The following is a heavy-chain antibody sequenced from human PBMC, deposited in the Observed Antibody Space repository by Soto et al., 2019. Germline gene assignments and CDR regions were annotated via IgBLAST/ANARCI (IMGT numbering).Heavy chain of an antibody. J-gene: IGHJ4*02. CDR3: ARAVTGIAAAGGIEY. Sequence: SETLSLTCAVSGYSISSGYYWGWIRQPPGKGLEWIGSIYHSGSTYYNPSLKSRVTISVDTSKNQFSLKLSSVTAADTAVYYCARAVTGIAAAGGIEYWGQGTLVTSPQ. V-gene: IGHV4-38-2*01. CDR1: GYSISSGYY. D-gene: IGHD6-13*01. CDR2: IYHSGST.